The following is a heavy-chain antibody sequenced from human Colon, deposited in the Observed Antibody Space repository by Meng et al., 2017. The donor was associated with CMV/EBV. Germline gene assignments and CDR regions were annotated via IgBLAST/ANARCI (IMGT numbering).Heavy chain of an antibody. J-gene: IGHJ2*01. CDR3: ARMALHWYFDL. Sequence: QRQLQEPAPGLVNPSEALSLPCTGSGDSISGRSYYWGWIRQPPGKGLEWIASIYYTGNDYHNPSLKSRVTISIDTSNNQFSLRLTSVTAADTAVYYCARMALHWYFDLWGRGTLVTVSS. CDR2: IYYTGND. V-gene: IGHV4-39*07. D-gene: IGHD5-24*01. CDR1: GDSISGRSYY.